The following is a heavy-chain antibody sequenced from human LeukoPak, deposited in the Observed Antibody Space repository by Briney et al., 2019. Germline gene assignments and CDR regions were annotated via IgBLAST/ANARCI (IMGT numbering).Heavy chain of an antibody. Sequence: SETLSLTCTVSGGSISGYYWSWIRQPPGKGLEWIGYIFYSGSTNYNPSLKSRVTISVDTSKNQFSLKLSSVTAADTAVYYCARASMPLWSDYGMDVWGQGTTVTVSS. CDR2: IFYSGST. J-gene: IGHJ6*02. D-gene: IGHD3-3*01. CDR1: GGSISGYY. V-gene: IGHV4-59*01. CDR3: ARASMPLWSDYGMDV.